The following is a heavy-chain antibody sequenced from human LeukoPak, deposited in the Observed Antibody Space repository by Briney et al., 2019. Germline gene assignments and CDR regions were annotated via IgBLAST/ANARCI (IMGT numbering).Heavy chain of an antibody. Sequence: GESLKISCKGSGYSFTSYWIGWVRQMPGKGLEWMGIIYPGDSDTRYSPSFQGQVTISADKAISTAYLQWSSLKASDTAMYYCARSKAYYYYYMDVWGKGTTVTVSS. CDR3: ARSKAYYYYYMDV. CDR1: GYSFTSYW. J-gene: IGHJ6*03. CDR2: IYPGDSDT. V-gene: IGHV5-51*01.